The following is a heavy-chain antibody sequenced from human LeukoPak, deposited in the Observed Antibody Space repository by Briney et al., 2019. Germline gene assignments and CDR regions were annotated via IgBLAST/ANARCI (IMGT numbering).Heavy chain of an antibody. V-gene: IGHV2-26*01. CDR3: ARSYCSGGSCYSYYYYYMDV. J-gene: IGHJ6*03. D-gene: IGHD2-15*01. Sequence: SGPTLVNPTETLTLTCTFSGYSLSNARMGVSWIRQPPGEHLEWLAHIFSHDEKYYSTSLKSRLTISKDTSKSQVVLTMTNMDPVDTATYYCARSYCSGGSCYSYYYYYMDVWGKGTTVTVSS. CDR1: GYSLSNARMG. CDR2: IFSHDEK.